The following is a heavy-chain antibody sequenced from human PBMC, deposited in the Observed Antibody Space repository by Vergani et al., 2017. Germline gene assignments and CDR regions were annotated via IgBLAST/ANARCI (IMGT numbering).Heavy chain of an antibody. V-gene: IGHV3-48*01. J-gene: IGHJ3*01. D-gene: IGHD2-2*01. CDR2: VSTGTKSQ. CDR1: GFMFSNYW. Sequence: EVQLVESGGGLVQPGGSLRLSCAASGFMFSNYWMNWVRQAPGKGLEWVSFVSTGTKSQSYAESVKGRFTISRDSAKNSLYLQMDSLRAEDTAVYYCAREYSSTSGRAFDFWGQGTKVTVSS. CDR3: AREYSSTSGRAFDF.